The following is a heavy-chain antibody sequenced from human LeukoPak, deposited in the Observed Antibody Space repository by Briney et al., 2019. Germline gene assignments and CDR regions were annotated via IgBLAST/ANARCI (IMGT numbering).Heavy chain of an antibody. D-gene: IGHD3-22*01. J-gene: IGHJ4*02. CDR3: ARDQVVITVPLDY. CDR1: GFTFSSYA. V-gene: IGHV3-30-3*01. Sequence: PGRSLRLSCAASGFTFSSYAMHWVRQAPGKGLEWVAVISYDGSNKYYADSVKGRFTISRDNSKNTLYLQMNSLRAEDTAVYYCARDQVVITVPLDYWGQGTLVTVSS. CDR2: ISYDGSNK.